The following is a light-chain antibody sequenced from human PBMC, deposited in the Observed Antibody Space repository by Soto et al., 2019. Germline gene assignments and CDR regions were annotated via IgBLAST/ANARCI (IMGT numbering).Light chain of an antibody. CDR3: QQYNNWPPFT. CDR2: GAS. CDR1: QSVSSN. J-gene: IGKJ3*01. Sequence: EIVMTQSPATLSVSPGEGATLSCRASQSVSSNLAWYQQKPGQAPRLLIYGASTRATGIPARFSGSGSRTELTLTISSLQSEDFAVYYCQQYNNWPPFTFGPGTKVDIK. V-gene: IGKV3-15*01.